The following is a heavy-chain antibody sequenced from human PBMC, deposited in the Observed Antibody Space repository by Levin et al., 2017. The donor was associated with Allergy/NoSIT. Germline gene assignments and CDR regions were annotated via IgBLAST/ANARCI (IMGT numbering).Heavy chain of an antibody. CDR2: ISGSGTTT. CDR1: GFRFSDSY. Sequence: LSLPCAASGFRFSDSYMTWIRQAPGKGLEWISYISGSGTTTYYVDSVKGRFTTSRHNANNSLYLQMNSLRAEDTAVYYCARATYREGYNFDFWGQGKLVIVSS. V-gene: IGHV3-11*01. J-gene: IGHJ4*02. D-gene: IGHD5-24*01. CDR3: ARATYREGYNFDF.